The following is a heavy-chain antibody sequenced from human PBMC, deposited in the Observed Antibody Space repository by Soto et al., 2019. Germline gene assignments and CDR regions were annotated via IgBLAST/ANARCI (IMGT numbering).Heavy chain of an antibody. V-gene: IGHV1-3*01. Sequence: ASVKVSCKASGYTFTSYAMHWVRQAPGQRLEWMGWINAGNGNTKYSQKFQGRVTITRDTSASTAYMELSSLRSEDTAVYYCAREEDYGDYFSASDPWGQGTLVTVSS. CDR3: AREEDYGDYFSASDP. J-gene: IGHJ5*02. CDR1: GYTFTSYA. D-gene: IGHD4-17*01. CDR2: INAGNGNT.